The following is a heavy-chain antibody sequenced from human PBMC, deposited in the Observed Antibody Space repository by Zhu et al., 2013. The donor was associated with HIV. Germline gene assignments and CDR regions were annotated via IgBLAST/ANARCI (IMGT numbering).Heavy chain of an antibody. V-gene: IGHV1-2*02. CDR1: GYTFTDYY. CDR3: ARGSSSVRLARP. J-gene: IGHJ5*02. CDR2: INTNSGAT. D-gene: IGHD2-2*01. Sequence: QVQLVQSGAEVRKPGASVKVSCKASGYTFTDYYVHWVRQAPGQGLEWMGWINTNSGATNYAQTFQGRFTMTRDTSIATAYMEVSRLTSDDMAVYYCARGSSSVRLARPWGQGTLLT.